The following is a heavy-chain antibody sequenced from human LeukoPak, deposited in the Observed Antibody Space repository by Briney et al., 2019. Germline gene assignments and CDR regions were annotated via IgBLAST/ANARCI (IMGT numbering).Heavy chain of an antibody. CDR1: GDTFSSYS. D-gene: IGHD1-26*01. V-gene: IGHV1-69*05. J-gene: IGHJ4*02. Sequence: SVKVSCKASGDTFSSYSITWLRQAPGQGLEWVGGIIPLFGTVDHAQEFQGRVTITTDESTSTAYMELTSLRSADTAVYYCAGHKGTYLHDTDSGRPFVPYFDYWGQGTLVTVSS. CDR2: IIPLFGTV. CDR3: AGHKGTYLHDTDSGRPFVPYFDY.